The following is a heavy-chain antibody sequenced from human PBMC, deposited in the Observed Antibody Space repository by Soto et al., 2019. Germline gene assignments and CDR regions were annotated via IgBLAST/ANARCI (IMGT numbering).Heavy chain of an antibody. J-gene: IGHJ6*02. Sequence: ASVKVSCKASGGTFSSYAISWVRQAPGQGLEWMGGIIPIFGTANYAQKFQGRVTITADESTSTAYMELSSLRSEDTAVYYCARDPQGVDCSGGSCYSGINGLNYYYYGMDVWGQGTTVTVSS. CDR1: GGTFSSYA. CDR3: ARDPQGVDCSGGSCYSGINGLNYYYYGMDV. CDR2: IIPIFGTA. D-gene: IGHD2-15*01. V-gene: IGHV1-69*13.